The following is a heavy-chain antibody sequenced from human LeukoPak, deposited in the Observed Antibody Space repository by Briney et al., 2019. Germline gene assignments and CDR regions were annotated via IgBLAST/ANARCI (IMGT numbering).Heavy chain of an antibody. J-gene: IGHJ4*02. CDR1: GCTFSSYS. Sequence: PGWSVRLSFAASGCTFSSYSMNWVRQAPGKGLDWVSSISSSSSYIYYAASVKGRFTISRDNAKNSLYLQMNSLRAEDTAVYYCARDCGYDSFDYWGQGTLVTVSS. D-gene: IGHD5-12*01. V-gene: IGHV3-21*01. CDR3: ARDCGYDSFDY. CDR2: ISSSSSYI.